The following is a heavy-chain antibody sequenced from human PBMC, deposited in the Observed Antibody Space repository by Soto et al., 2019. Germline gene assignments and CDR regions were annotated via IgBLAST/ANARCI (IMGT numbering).Heavy chain of an antibody. CDR2: ISGSGGSI. CDR3: AAHGDGYNTILYFDY. V-gene: IGHV3-23*01. Sequence: HPGGSLRLSCAASGFTFTTYAMTWVRQAPGKGLEWVSAISGSGGSIYYADSVKGRLTISRDISKNTLYLQMNSLRADDTAVYYCAAHGDGYNTILYFDYWGQGTPVTVSS. CDR1: GFTFTTYA. J-gene: IGHJ4*02. D-gene: IGHD3-9*01.